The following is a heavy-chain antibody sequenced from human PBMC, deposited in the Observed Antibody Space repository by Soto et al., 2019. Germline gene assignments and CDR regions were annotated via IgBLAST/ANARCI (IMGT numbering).Heavy chain of an antibody. Sequence: QVQLVQSGAEVKKPGASVKVSCKASGYTFTSYYIHCVRQAPGQGLEWMGIINPSSGSTNYAQKFQGRLTTTRDTSTTRVYMELSRLTSGDTAVYYCARAQGMAPGGRDPFDAWGQGALVTVSS. CDR1: GYTFTSYY. J-gene: IGHJ4*02. CDR2: INPSSGST. V-gene: IGHV1-46*03. CDR3: ARAQGMAPGGRDPFDA. D-gene: IGHD6-13*01.